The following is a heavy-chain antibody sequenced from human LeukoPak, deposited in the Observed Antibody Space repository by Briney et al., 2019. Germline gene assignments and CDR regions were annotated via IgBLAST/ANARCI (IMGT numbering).Heavy chain of an antibody. Sequence: GGSLRLSCTASGFAFSVYAMSWLRQPPGKGLEWVSTINANSGTTSYAASVGGRFTISRDNSKNTLYLQLNTLRADDTATYYCAKPISGGLAVTADWFHPWGQGTLVVVSS. V-gene: IGHV3-23*01. D-gene: IGHD2-21*02. J-gene: IGHJ5*01. CDR1: GFAFSVYA. CDR3: AKPISGGLAVTADWFHP. CDR2: INANSGTT.